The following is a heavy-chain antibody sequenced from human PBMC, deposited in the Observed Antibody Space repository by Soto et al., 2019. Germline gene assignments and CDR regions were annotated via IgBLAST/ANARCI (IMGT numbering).Heavy chain of an antibody. CDR3: AREITGTTKRGVVWFDP. J-gene: IGHJ5*02. D-gene: IGHD1-7*01. Sequence: ASVMVSCKASGYTFTSYYMNWVRQAPGQGLEWMGIINPSGGSTSYAQKFQGRVTMTRDTSTSTVYMELSSLRSEDTAVYYCAREITGTTKRGVVWFDPWGQGTLVTVSS. V-gene: IGHV1-46*01. CDR1: GYTFTSYY. CDR2: INPSGGST.